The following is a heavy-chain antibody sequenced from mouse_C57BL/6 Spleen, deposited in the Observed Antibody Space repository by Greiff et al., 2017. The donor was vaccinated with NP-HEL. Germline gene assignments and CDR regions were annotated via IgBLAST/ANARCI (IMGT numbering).Heavy chain of an antibody. CDR1: GFTFSSYA. Sequence: EVKLVESGGGLVKPGGSLKLSCAASGFTFSSYAMSWVRQTPEKRLEWVATISDGGSYTNYPDNVKGRFTISRDNAKNNLYLQMSHLKSEDTAMYYVAREEYYGSRGYFDYWGQGTTLTVSS. CDR3: AREEYYGSRGYFDY. CDR2: ISDGGSYT. J-gene: IGHJ2*01. V-gene: IGHV5-4*01. D-gene: IGHD1-1*01.